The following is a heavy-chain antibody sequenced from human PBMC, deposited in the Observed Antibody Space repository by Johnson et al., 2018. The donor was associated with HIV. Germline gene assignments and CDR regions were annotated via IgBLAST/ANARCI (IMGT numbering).Heavy chain of an antibody. Sequence: VQLVESGGGVVQPGRSLRLSCAASGFTFSNYDMHWVRQTAGRRLEWVSGIAATGDTYYPGSVKGRFTISRDNSKNTLYLQMNSLRAEDTAVYYCARNGLIPAAKGVAFDIWGHGTTVTVSS. CDR3: ARNGLIPAAKGVAFDI. J-gene: IGHJ3*02. CDR2: IAATGDT. D-gene: IGHD2-2*01. V-gene: IGHV3-13*01. CDR1: GFTFSNYD.